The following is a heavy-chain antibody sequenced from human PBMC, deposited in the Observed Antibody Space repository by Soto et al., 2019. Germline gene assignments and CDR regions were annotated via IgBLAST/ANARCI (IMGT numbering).Heavy chain of an antibody. CDR3: ARGQVAMIVVVNLLQSYFDY. CDR2: INHSGSI. D-gene: IGHD3-22*01. V-gene: IGHV4-34*01. J-gene: IGHJ4*02. CDR1: GASFSVYY. Sequence: SETLSLTCAVYGASFSVYYWSWIRQPPGKGLEWIGEINHSGSINYNPSLKNRVTISVDTSKNQFSLRLSCVTAADTAVYYCARGQVAMIVVVNLLQSYFDYWGQGTLVTVSS.